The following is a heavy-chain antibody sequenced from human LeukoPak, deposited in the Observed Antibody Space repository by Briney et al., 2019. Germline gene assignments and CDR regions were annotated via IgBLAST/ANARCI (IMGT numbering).Heavy chain of an antibody. CDR2: IGGRGGGT. D-gene: IGHD3-9*01. V-gene: IGHV3-23*01. J-gene: IGHJ4*02. CDR3: AKWGDYDILTGYYDSDY. Sequence: GASLRLSCAASGFTFSNYAMSWVRQAPGKGLEWVSAIGGRGGGTYYADSEKGRFTVSRDDSKNTLYLQMNSLRAEDTAVYYCAKWGDYDILTGYYDSDYWGQGTLVTVSS. CDR1: GFTFSNYA.